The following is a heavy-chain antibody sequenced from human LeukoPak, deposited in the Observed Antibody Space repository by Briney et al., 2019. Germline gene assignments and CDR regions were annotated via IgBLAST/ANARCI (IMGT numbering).Heavy chain of an antibody. V-gene: IGHV4-61*01. CDR3: ARDREWELQSSRYFDY. Sequence: KASETLSLTCTVSGGSVNSGNYYWSWIRQPAGKGLEWIGYIYYSGSTYYYNPSLESRVTISLDTSKNQFSLKLNSLTAADTAVYYCARDREWELQSSRYFDYWGQGTLVPVSS. J-gene: IGHJ4*02. CDR1: GGSVNSGNYY. D-gene: IGHD1-26*01. CDR2: IYYSGSTY.